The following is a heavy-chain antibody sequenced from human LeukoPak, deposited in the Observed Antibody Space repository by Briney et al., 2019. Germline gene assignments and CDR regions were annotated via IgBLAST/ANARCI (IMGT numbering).Heavy chain of an antibody. Sequence: PGGSLRLSCVASGFTFSSRDWMTWVRQAPGKGLEWVANIKQDGSEKNYVDSVKGRFTISRDNAKNSLYLQMNSLRAEDTAVYYCARDLPDYGDYYPHYYMDVWGKGTTVTVSS. V-gene: IGHV3-7*01. CDR2: IKQDGSEK. CDR3: ARDLPDYGDYYPHYYMDV. CDR1: GFTFSSRDW. D-gene: IGHD4-17*01. J-gene: IGHJ6*03.